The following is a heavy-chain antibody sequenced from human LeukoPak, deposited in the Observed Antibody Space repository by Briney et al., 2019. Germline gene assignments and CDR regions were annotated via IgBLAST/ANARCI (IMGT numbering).Heavy chain of an antibody. CDR1: GFSFSRYE. J-gene: IGHJ3*02. CDR2: IGTSGDT. CDR3: VXEGRGRSGTNAYDI. Sequence: GGSLRLSCASSGFSFSRYEMHWVRQGTGKRLEWVSAIGTSGDTFYAGSVKGRFTISRENAKDSLYLQMNSLSAGDTAVYYCVXEGRGRSGTNAYDIWGQGTVVSVST. V-gene: IGHV3-13*01. D-gene: IGHD6-19*01.